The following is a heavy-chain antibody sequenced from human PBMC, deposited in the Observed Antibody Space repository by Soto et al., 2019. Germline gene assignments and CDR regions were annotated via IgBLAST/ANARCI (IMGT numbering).Heavy chain of an antibody. D-gene: IGHD5-12*01. CDR2: INQDGTEK. CDR3: ATRPNKGHDYFGVFDF. CDR1: GLAFSTHW. J-gene: IGHJ4*02. V-gene: IGHV3-7*01. Sequence: PGGSLRLSCAASGLAFSTHWMTWVRQTPGKGLEWVANINQDGTEKYYVDSVKGRFTISRDNAKNSLYLQMNSLRAEDTALYYCATRPNKGHDYFGVFDFWGQGTLVTVSS.